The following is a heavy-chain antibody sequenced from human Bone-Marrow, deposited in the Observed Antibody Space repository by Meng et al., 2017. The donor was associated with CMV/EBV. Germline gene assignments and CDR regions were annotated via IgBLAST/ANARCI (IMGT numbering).Heavy chain of an antibody. CDR1: GGSTSSSSYY. J-gene: IGHJ6*02. Sequence: SETLSPTCTVSGGSTSSSSYYWGWSRQPPGKGLEWIGSIYYSGSTYYNPSLKSRVTISVDTSKNQFSLKLSSVTAADTAVNYCARGLECSSTSCYTGCYYYGMDVWGQGTTVTVSS. V-gene: IGHV4-39*07. CDR2: IYYSGST. D-gene: IGHD2-2*02. CDR3: ARGLECSSTSCYTGCYYYGMDV.